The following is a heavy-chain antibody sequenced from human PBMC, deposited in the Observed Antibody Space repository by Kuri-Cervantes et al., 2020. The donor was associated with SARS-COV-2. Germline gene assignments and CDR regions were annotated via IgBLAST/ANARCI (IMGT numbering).Heavy chain of an antibody. CDR3: ARKVVAGECFQH. J-gene: IGHJ1*01. CDR1: GFTYSSYW. D-gene: IGHD6-19*01. CDR2: ISYAGSNK. V-gene: IGHV3-30*03. Sequence: ALGLSCAASGFTYSSYWMSWVRQAPGKALEWVAVISYAGSNKYYADSVKGRFTTSRDNSKNTLYLQMNSLRAEDTAVYYCARKVVAGECFQHWGQGTLVTVSS.